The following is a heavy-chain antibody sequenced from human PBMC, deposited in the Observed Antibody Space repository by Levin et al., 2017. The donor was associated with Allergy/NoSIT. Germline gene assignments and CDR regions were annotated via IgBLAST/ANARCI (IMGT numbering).Heavy chain of an antibody. Sequence: PSETLSLTCAVYGGSFSGYYWSWIRQPPGKGLEWIGEINHSGSTNYNPSLKSRVTISVDTSKNQFSLKLSSVTAADTAVYYCARGGNYYGGSIGYWGQGTLVTVSS. CDR1: GGSFSGYY. CDR3: ARGGNYYGGSIGY. CDR2: INHSGST. J-gene: IGHJ4*02. D-gene: IGHD4-23*01. V-gene: IGHV4-34*01.